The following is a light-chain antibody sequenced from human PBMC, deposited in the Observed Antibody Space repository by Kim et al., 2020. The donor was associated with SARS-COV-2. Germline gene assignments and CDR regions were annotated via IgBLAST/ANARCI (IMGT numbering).Light chain of an antibody. CDR3: QEYNSAPWT. CDR1: QRISNY. CDR2: AAS. Sequence: ASVGDRVTITCRASQRISNYLAWYQQKPGKVPKLLIYAASALQSGVPSRFSGSGSGTDFTLTISSLQPEDVATYYCQEYNSAPWTFGQGTKVDIK. V-gene: IGKV1-27*01. J-gene: IGKJ1*01.